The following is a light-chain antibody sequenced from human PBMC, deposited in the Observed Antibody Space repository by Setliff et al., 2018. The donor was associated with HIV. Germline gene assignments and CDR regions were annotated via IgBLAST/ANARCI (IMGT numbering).Light chain of an antibody. J-gene: IGLJ1*01. CDR2: EVR. Sequence: QSALTQPASVSGSPGQSITISCTGTSSDVGGYNYVSWYQHHPGKAPKLIIYEVRNRPSGVSHRFSGSKSGNTASLTISGLQAEDEADYYCSSYAIGNTLPFGTGTK. CDR3: SSYAIGNTLP. V-gene: IGLV2-14*01. CDR1: SSDVGGYNY.